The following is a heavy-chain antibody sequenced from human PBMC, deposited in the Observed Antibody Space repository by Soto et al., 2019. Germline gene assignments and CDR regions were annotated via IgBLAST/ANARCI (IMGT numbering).Heavy chain of an antibody. Sequence: KPSETLSLTCTVSGGSISSYYWSWIRQPPGKGLEWIGYIYYSGSTYYNPSLKSRVTISVDTSKNQFSLKLSSVTAADTAVYYCAIGHYDFWSGENYYYGMDVRGQGTTVTVSS. V-gene: IGHV4-59*12. D-gene: IGHD3-3*01. CDR2: IYYSGST. CDR3: AIGHYDFWSGENYYYGMDV. J-gene: IGHJ6*02. CDR1: GGSISSYY.